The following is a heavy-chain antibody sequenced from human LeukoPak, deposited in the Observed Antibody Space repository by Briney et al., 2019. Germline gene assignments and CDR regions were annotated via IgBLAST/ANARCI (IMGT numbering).Heavy chain of an antibody. CDR2: ISAYNGNT. CDR3: ARTYYDFWSGYYKGYYYYYMDV. Sequence: ASVKVSCKASGYTSTSYGISWVRQAPGQGLEWMGWISAYNGNTNYAQKLQGRVTMTTDTSTSTAYMELRSLRSDDTAVYYCARTYYDFWSGYYKGYYYYYMDVWGKGTTVTVSS. J-gene: IGHJ6*03. CDR1: GYTSTSYG. D-gene: IGHD3-3*01. V-gene: IGHV1-18*01.